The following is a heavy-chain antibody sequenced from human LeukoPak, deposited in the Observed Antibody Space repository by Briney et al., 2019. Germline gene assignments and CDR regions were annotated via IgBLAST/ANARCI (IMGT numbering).Heavy chain of an antibody. D-gene: IGHD5-24*01. V-gene: IGHV3-30*18. CDR3: AKPRMAEISGDAFDI. Sequence: AGGSLRLSCAASGFTFSSYGMHWVRQAPGKGLEWVAVISYDGSNKYYADSVKGRFTISRDNSKNTLYLQMNSLRAEDTAVYYCAKPRMAEISGDAFDIWGQGTMVTVSS. CDR1: GFTFSSYG. CDR2: ISYDGSNK. J-gene: IGHJ3*02.